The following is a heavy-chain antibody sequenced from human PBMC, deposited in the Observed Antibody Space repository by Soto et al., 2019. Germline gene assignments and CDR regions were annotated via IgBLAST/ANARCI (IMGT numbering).Heavy chain of an antibody. Sequence: QLQLQESGSGLVKPSQTLSLTCAVSGGSISSGGYSWSWIRQPPGKGLEWIGYIYHSGSTYYNPSLKSRVTISVDRSKNQFSLKLCSVTAADTAVYFCARAGGLGAVAVDYWGQGTLVTVSS. CDR2: IYHSGST. D-gene: IGHD6-19*01. J-gene: IGHJ4*02. CDR1: GGSISSGGYS. CDR3: ARAGGLGAVAVDY. V-gene: IGHV4-30-2*01.